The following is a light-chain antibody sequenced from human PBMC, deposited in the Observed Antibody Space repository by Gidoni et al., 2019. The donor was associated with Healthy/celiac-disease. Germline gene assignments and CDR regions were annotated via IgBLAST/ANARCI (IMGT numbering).Light chain of an antibody. CDR3: QQYYSYPPT. CDR2: AAS. Sequence: IRITQSPSSLSASTGDRVTITCRASQGISSYLAWYQKKPGKAPKLLIYAASTLQSGVPSKFSGSGSGTDFTLTISCLQSEDFATYYCQQYYSYPPTFGQGTKVEIK. J-gene: IGKJ1*01. V-gene: IGKV1-8*01. CDR1: QGISSY.